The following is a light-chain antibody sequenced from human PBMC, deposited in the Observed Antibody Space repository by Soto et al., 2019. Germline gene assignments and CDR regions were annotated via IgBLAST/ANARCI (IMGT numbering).Light chain of an antibody. CDR2: DAS. J-gene: IGKJ4*01. CDR1: QSVSTY. Sequence: ATLSXSPGXRATLSXXASQSVSTYLAWYQQKPGQAPRLLIYDASNRATGIPARFSGSGSGTDFSLTISSLEAEDFAVYYCQQRSNWLTFGGGTKVDIX. V-gene: IGKV3-11*01. CDR3: QQRSNWLT.